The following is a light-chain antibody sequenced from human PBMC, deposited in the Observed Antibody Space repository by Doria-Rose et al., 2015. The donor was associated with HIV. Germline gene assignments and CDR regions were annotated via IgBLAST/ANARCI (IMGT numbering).Light chain of an antibody. Sequence: VLTQSPESLGMSLGERATLHCQSNQSLLYTSKNYLAWYQQKPGQPPKLLIYCASTRQSGVPARFSGSGSGTDFTLTISSLEAEDVAVYYCQQYYDTPSFGPGTTVDIK. CDR3: QQYYDTPS. J-gene: IGKJ3*01. CDR2: CAS. CDR1: QSLLYTSKNY. V-gene: IGKV4-1*01.